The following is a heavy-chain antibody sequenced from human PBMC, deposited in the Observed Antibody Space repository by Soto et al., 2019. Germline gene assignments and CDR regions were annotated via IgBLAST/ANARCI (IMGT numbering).Heavy chain of an antibody. CDR3: ARGGYSGYALDY. CDR1: GFIFSNYA. Sequence: RRLSCAASGFIFSNYAMHWGRQAPGKGLEWVSLISYDGSNKYYADSVKGRFTFSRDNSKNTLYVQMNSLRAEDTAVYYCARGGYSGYALDYWGQGTLVTVSS. CDR2: ISYDGSNK. J-gene: IGHJ4*02. V-gene: IGHV3-30-3*01. D-gene: IGHD5-12*01.